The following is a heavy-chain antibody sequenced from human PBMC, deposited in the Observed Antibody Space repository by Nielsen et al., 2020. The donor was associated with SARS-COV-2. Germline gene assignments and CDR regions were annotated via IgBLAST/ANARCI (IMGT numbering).Heavy chain of an antibody. Sequence: SETLSLTCTVSGGSISSSSYYWGWIRQPPGKGLEWIGSIYYSGSTYYNPSLKSRVTISVDTSKNQFSLKLSSVTAADTAVYYCARQKQQLTPQDYWGQGTLVTVSS. V-gene: IGHV4-39*01. CDR3: ARQKQQLTPQDY. J-gene: IGHJ4*02. D-gene: IGHD6-13*01. CDR1: GGSISSSSYY. CDR2: IYYSGST.